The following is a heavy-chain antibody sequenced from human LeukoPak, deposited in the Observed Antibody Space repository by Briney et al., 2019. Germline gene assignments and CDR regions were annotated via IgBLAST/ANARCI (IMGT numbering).Heavy chain of an antibody. CDR2: ISGNGGTI. CDR3: AKAGPYYFDY. D-gene: IGHD2-8*02. Sequence: SCKASGYTFTGYYMHWVRQAPGKGLEWVSAISGNGGTIYYADSVKGRFTISRDSSQNTLYLQMNSLRAEDTAVYFCAKAGPYYFDYWGQGTLVTVSS. J-gene: IGHJ4*02. CDR1: GYTFTGYY. V-gene: IGHV3-23*01.